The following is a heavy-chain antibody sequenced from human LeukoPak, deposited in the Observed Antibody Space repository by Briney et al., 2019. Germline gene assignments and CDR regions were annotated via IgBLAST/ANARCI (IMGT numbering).Heavy chain of an antibody. CDR3: ARVGIPSSDYYYYMDV. V-gene: IGHV1-18*01. CDR2: ISAYNGNT. CDR1: GYTFTSYG. Sequence: ASVKVSCKASGYTFTSYGISWVRQAPGQGLEWMGWISAYNGNTNYAQKLQGRVTMTTDTSTSTAHMELRSLRSDDTAVYYCARVGIPSSDYYYYMDVWGKGTTVTVSS. D-gene: IGHD2-2*01. J-gene: IGHJ6*03.